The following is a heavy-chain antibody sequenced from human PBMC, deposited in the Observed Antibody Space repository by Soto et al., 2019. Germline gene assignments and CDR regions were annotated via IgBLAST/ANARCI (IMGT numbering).Heavy chain of an antibody. D-gene: IGHD2-2*02. Sequence: QVQLVQSGAEVKKPGASVKVSCKASGYTFTSYYMHWVRQDPGQGLEWMGIINPSVGSTSYAQKCQGSVAMTGDTYAIRFDMEMSSLRSEDTSVYYCARSRCSSTSCYTRGRGYYYYGMDVWGQRTTVTVSS. V-gene: IGHV1-46*01. CDR2: INPSVGST. CDR1: GYTFTSYY. J-gene: IGHJ6*02. CDR3: ARSRCSSTSCYTRGRGYYYYGMDV.